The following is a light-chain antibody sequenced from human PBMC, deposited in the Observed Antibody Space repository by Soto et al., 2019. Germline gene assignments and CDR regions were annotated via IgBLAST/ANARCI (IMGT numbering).Light chain of an antibody. V-gene: IGLV2-11*01. CDR1: SNDVGGYNF. J-gene: IGLJ2*01. Sequence: QSVLTQPRSVSGSPGQSVTISCTGTSNDVGGYNFVSWYQQHPGKVPKLFIYDVSRRPSGVPDRFSGSKSGNTASLTISGLQAEDEADYYCSSYAGSYTLVLGGGTKLTVL. CDR3: SSYAGSYTLV. CDR2: DVS.